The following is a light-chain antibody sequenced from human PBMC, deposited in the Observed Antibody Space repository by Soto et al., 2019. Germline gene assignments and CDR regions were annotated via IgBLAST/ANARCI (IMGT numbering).Light chain of an antibody. V-gene: IGLV2-8*01. Sequence: ALTQPPSASGSPGQSVTISCTGTSSDVGGYNYVSWYQQHPGKAPKLVIYEVSKRPSGVPDRFSGSKSGNTASLTVSGLQAEDEADYYCSSYAGSNNLVFGGGTKLTVL. J-gene: IGLJ2*01. CDR2: EVS. CDR3: SSYAGSNNLV. CDR1: SSDVGGYNY.